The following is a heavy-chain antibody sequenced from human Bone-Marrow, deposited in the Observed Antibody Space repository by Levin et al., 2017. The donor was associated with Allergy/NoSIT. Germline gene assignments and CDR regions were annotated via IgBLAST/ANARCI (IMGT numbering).Heavy chain of an antibody. CDR1: GFTFNGYT. J-gene: IGHJ4*02. Sequence: ASVKVSCAASGFTFNGYTMAWVRQAPGKGLEWVSTISETGGRTYYADSVKGRFTISRDNSKNTLYLQMNGLRADDTAVYFCVKDLWVDWGQGTLVTVSS. D-gene: IGHD1-26*01. CDR3: VKDLWVD. CDR2: ISETGGRT. V-gene: IGHV3-23*01.